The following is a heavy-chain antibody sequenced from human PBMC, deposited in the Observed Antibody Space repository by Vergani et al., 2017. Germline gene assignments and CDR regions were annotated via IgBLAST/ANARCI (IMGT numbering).Heavy chain of an antibody. CDR2: VGDSGYF. J-gene: IGHJ4*02. D-gene: IGHD1-14*01. V-gene: IGHV4-59*01. Sequence: QVQLQESGPGLVRPSETLSLTCTVSGGSLSGYYWNWIRHTPGPGLEWIWYVGDSGYFNYNPSLKTRVSMSSDTSNNQFSLILSSVTVADTAVCYCARSSVSRNPPDYFDNWGQGTLVTVSS. CDR3: ARSSVSRNPPDYFDN. CDR1: GGSLSGYY.